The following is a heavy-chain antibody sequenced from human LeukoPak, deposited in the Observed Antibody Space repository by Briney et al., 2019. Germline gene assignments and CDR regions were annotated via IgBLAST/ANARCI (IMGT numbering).Heavy chain of an antibody. CDR2: IYTNGST. V-gene: IGHV4-4*07. Sequence: SETLSLTCTVSGGSISSYYWSWIRQPAGKGLEWIGRIYTNGSTNYNPSLKSRVTMSVDTSKNQFSLKLSSVTAADTAVYYCATTRIAARRVPVYYYYMDVWGKGTTVTVSS. D-gene: IGHD6-6*01. CDR3: ATTRIAARRVPVYYYYMDV. J-gene: IGHJ6*03. CDR1: GGSISSYY.